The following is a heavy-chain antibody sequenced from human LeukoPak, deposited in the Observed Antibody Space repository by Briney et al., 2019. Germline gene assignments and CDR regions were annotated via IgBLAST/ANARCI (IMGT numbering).Heavy chain of an antibody. Sequence: SVKVSCKASGGTFSSYAISWVRQAPGQGLEWMGGIIPIFGTANYAQKFQGRVTITADESTSTAYMELSSLRSEDTAVYYCARSAPRGYYYDSSGYSTFDYWGQGTLVTVSS. J-gene: IGHJ4*02. V-gene: IGHV1-69*13. CDR3: ARSAPRGYYYDSSGYSTFDY. D-gene: IGHD3-22*01. CDR1: GGTFSSYA. CDR2: IIPIFGTA.